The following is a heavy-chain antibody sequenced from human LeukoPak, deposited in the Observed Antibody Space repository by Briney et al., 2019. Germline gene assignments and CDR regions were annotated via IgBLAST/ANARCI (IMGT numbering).Heavy chain of an antibody. D-gene: IGHD3-10*01. CDR1: GFSFSSYA. CDR2: IFGAGKNTT. V-gene: IGHV3-23*03. CDR3: AKGYYGSGSYGWFDY. Sequence: GGSLRLSCAASGFSFSSYAMNWVRQAPGKGLEWVSIIFGAGKNTTYYADSVKGRFTVSRDNSKNTLFLQMNSLRAEDTAVYYCAKGYYGSGSYGWFDYWGQGTLVTVSS. J-gene: IGHJ4*02.